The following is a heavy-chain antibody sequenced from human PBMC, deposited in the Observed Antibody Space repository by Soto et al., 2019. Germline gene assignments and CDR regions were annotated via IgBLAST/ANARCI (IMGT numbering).Heavy chain of an antibody. J-gene: IGHJ6*02. CDR2: IYYSGST. CDR1: GGSISSSSYY. CDR3: ARHSGAAAGGDYYYYGMDV. Sequence: SETLSLTCTVSGGSISSSSYYWGWIRQPPGKGLEWIGSIYYSGSTYYNPSLKSRVTISVDTSKNQFPLKLSSVTAADTAVYYCARHSGAAAGGDYYYYGMDVRGQRTTVTGSS. D-gene: IGHD6-13*01. V-gene: IGHV4-39*01.